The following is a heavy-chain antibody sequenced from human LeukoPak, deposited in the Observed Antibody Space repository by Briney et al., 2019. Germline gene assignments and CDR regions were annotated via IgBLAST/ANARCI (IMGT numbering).Heavy chain of an antibody. D-gene: IGHD5-18*01. Sequence: PSETLSLTCTVSGGSISSSSYYWGWIRQPPGKGLEWIGSIYYSGSTNYNPSLKSRVTISVDTSKNQFSLKLSSVTAADTAVYYCARFYTAMVPFWYFDLWGRGTLVTVSS. CDR1: GGSISSSSYY. V-gene: IGHV4-39*07. CDR3: ARFYTAMVPFWYFDL. CDR2: IYYSGST. J-gene: IGHJ2*01.